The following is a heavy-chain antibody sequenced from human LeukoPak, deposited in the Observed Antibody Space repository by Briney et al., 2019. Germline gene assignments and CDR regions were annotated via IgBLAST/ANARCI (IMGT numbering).Heavy chain of an antibody. CDR2: FTVSGGNT. Sequence: GVSLRLSCAASGFTVSSKYMSWVRQAPGKGLEWVSSFTVSGGNTHYADSVKGRCTISRDNSKNTLYLQINNLRAEDTAVYYCARGDGLWFGELFTYWGQGTPVTVSS. CDR1: GFTVSSKY. V-gene: IGHV3-23*01. CDR3: ARGDGLWFGELFTY. J-gene: IGHJ4*02. D-gene: IGHD3-10*01.